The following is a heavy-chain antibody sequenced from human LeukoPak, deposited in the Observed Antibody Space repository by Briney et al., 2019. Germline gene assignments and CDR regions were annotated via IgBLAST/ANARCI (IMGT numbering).Heavy chain of an antibody. Sequence: GGSLRLSCAAPGFSFSSYGMHWVRQAPDKGLEWLTFIRHDGSDKYYADSVKGRFTISRDNSKNTLYLQIDSLRVEDTAVYYCARLMVGQAGVGATHFDFWGQGTLVAVSS. D-gene: IGHD1-26*01. CDR3: ARLMVGQAGVGATHFDF. J-gene: IGHJ4*02. CDR1: GFSFSSYG. V-gene: IGHV3-30*02. CDR2: IRHDGSDK.